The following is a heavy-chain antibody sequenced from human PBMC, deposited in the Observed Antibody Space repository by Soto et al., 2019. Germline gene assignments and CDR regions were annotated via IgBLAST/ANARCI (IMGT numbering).Heavy chain of an antibody. Sequence: QVQLVQSGAEVKKPGSSVKVSCKASGGTFSTYTINWVRQAPGHGLEWMGGIIPIFGRVNDAQKFQGRVTITADKSTSTAYMELSSLRSEDTAVYYCARASPVTFPYYVMDVWGQGTTVTVSS. CDR2: IIPIFGRV. D-gene: IGHD4-4*01. CDR1: GGTFSTYT. CDR3: ARASPVTFPYYVMDV. V-gene: IGHV1-69*06. J-gene: IGHJ6*02.